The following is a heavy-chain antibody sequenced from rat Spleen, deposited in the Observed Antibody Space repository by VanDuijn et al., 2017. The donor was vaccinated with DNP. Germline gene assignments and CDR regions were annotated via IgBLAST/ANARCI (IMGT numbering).Heavy chain of an antibody. J-gene: IGHJ2*01. D-gene: IGHD1-12*02. CDR1: GFNFNGYW. Sequence: EVKLVESGGGLVQPGRSLKLSCAASGFNFNGYWMGWVRQAPGKGLEWIGEVNEYNNIENYTPALKDKFTISRDNAKNTLYLQMSSLRSEDTATYYCGRDRMGVHYFDYWGQGVMVTVSS. CDR3: GRDRMGVHYFDY. V-gene: IGHV4-2*01. CDR2: VNEYNNIE.